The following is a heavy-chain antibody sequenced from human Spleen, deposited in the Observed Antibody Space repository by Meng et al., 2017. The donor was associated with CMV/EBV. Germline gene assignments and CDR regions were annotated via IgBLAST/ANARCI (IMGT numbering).Heavy chain of an antibody. CDR2: INHSGST. CDR3: ARSAYSSSSGQGLIWFDP. V-gene: IGHV4-34*01. J-gene: IGHJ5*02. D-gene: IGHD6-6*01. Sequence: SFSGYYWSWIRQPPGKGLEWIGEINHSGSTNYNPFLKSRVTISVDTSKNQFSLKLSSVTAADTAVYYCARSAYSSSSGQGLIWFDPWGQGTLVTVSS. CDR1: SFSGYY.